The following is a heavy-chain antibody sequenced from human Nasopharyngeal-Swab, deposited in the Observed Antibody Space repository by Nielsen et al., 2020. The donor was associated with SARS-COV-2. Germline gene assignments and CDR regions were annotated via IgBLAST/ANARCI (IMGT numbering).Heavy chain of an antibody. CDR3: ARLHSSSWYFDY. D-gene: IGHD6-13*01. CDR1: GVIFSKYW. J-gene: IGHJ4*02. CDR2: VNQDGSRT. Sequence: GVSLRLSCVASGVIFSKYWMHWVRQAPGKGLVWVSRVNQDGSRTDYADSVRGRFTISRDNAKNTLYLQMNSLRAEDTAVYYCARLHSSSWYFDYWGQGTLVTVSS. V-gene: IGHV3-74*01.